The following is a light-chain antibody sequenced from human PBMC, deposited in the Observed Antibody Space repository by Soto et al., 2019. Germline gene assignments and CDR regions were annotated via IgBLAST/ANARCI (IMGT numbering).Light chain of an antibody. V-gene: IGLV1-40*01. CDR3: QSYDSSLSALYV. J-gene: IGLJ1*01. Sequence: VLTQPPSVSGAPGQRVTISCTGGSSNIGAGYDVHWYQQLPGTAPKLLIYGNSNRPSGVPDRFSGSKSGTSASLAITGLQAEDEADYYCQSYDSSLSALYVFGTGTKVTVL. CDR1: SSNIGAGYD. CDR2: GNS.